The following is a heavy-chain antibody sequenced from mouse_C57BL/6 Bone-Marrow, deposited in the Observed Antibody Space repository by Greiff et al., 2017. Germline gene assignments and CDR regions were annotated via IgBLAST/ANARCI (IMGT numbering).Heavy chain of an antibody. CDR2: ISSGGDYI. CDR3: TRDRTGTSKYFDV. CDR1: GFTFSSYA. Sequence: EVKLMESGEGLVKPGGSLKLSCAASGFTFSSYAMSWVRQTPEKRLEWVAYISSGGDYIYYADTVKGRFTISRDNARNTLYLQMSSLKSEDTAMYYCTRDRTGTSKYFDVWGTGTTVTVSS. J-gene: IGHJ1*03. V-gene: IGHV5-9-1*02. D-gene: IGHD4-1*01.